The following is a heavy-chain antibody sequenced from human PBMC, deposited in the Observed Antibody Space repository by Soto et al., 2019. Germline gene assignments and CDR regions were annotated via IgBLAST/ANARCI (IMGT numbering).Heavy chain of an antibody. J-gene: IGHJ4*02. Sequence: QVQLVQSGAEVKKPGSSVKVSCKASGGTFSSYTISWVRQAPGQGLEWMGRIIPILGIANYAQKFQGRVAITADNSTSTDYMELSSLRSEDTAVYYFASARGSVSREIDYWGQGTLVTVSS. CDR1: GGTFSSYT. CDR3: ASARGSVSREIDY. CDR2: IIPILGIA. V-gene: IGHV1-69*02.